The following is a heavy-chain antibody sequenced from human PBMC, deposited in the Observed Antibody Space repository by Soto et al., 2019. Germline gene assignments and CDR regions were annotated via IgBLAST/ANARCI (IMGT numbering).Heavy chain of an antibody. CDR3: ARGGTGTYYYYYYGMDV. D-gene: IGHD1-1*01. Sequence: GASVKVSCKASGGTFSSYAISWARQAPGQGLEWMGGIIPIFGTANYAQKFQGRVTITADESTSTAYMELSSLRSEDTAVYYCARGGTGTYYYYYYGMDVWGQGTTVTVSS. CDR2: IIPIFGTA. CDR1: GGTFSSYA. V-gene: IGHV1-69*13. J-gene: IGHJ6*02.